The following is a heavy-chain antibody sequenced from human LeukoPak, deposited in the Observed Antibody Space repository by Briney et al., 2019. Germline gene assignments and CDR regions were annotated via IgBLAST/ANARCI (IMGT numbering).Heavy chain of an antibody. Sequence: PSETLSLTCTVSGGSLSSYFWSWIRQPPGKGLEWIAYIYYSGSTNYNPSLKSRVTISVDTSKNQFSLKLSSVTAADTAVYYRARQPSSWFTLNDSWGQGTLVTVSS. CDR2: IYYSGST. D-gene: IGHD6-13*01. V-gene: IGHV4-59*01. CDR1: GGSLSSYF. CDR3: ARQPSSWFTLNDS. J-gene: IGHJ4*02.